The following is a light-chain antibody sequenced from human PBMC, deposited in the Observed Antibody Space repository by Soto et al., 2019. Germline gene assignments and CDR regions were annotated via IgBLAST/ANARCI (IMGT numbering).Light chain of an antibody. CDR1: QSVLYSSNNRNY. CDR2: LAS. CDR3: LQCYNAPWT. J-gene: IGKJ1*01. Sequence: DIVMTQSPDSLAVSLGERATINCKSSQSVLYSSNNRNYLAWYQQKPGQPPKLLFSLASTRKSGVPDRFSASGSATDFTLTISSLQAEDVAVYYCLQCYNAPWTFGQGTKVDIK. V-gene: IGKV4-1*01.